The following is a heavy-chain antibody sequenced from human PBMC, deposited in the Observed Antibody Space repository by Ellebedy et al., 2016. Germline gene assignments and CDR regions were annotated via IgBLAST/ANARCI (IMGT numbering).Heavy chain of an antibody. CDR2: INTDTGNP. CDR1: GYSFNAYW. CDR3: VRGIWFDP. Sequence: GGSLRLSCKGSGYSFNAYWIGWVRQAPGQGLEWMGWINTDTGNPTYAQGFTGRFVFSLDTSVSTAYLQINSLKAEDNAIYYCVRGIWFDPWGQGTPVIVSS. J-gene: IGHJ5*02. V-gene: IGHV7-4-1*02.